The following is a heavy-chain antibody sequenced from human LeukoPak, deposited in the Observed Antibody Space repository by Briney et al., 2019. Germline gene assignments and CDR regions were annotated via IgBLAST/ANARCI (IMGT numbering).Heavy chain of an antibody. J-gene: IGHJ6*03. D-gene: IGHD3-3*01. V-gene: IGHV3-30*02. Sequence: GGSLRLSCAAFGFTFSSYGMHWVRQAPGKGLEWVAFIRYDGSNKYYADSVKGRFTISRDNSKNTLYLQMNSLRAEDTAVYYCAKDRTIFGVVGDYYYMDVWGKGTTVTVSS. CDR2: IRYDGSNK. CDR3: AKDRTIFGVVGDYYYMDV. CDR1: GFTFSSYG.